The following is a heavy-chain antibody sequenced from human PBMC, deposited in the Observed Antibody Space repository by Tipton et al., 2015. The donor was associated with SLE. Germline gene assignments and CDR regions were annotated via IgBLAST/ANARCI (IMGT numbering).Heavy chain of an antibody. CDR2: IKSKTDGGTT. J-gene: IGHJ4*02. CDR1: GFTFSNAW. CDR3: ATSPGVTIFGGDFDY. Sequence: LVQSGGGLVKPGGSLRLSCAASGFTFSNAWMSWVRQAPGKGLEWVGRIKSKTDGGTTDFAAPVKGRFTISRDDSKNTLYLQMNSLKTEDTAVYYCATSPGVTIFGGDFDYWGQGTLVTVSS. V-gene: IGHV3-15*01. D-gene: IGHD3-3*01.